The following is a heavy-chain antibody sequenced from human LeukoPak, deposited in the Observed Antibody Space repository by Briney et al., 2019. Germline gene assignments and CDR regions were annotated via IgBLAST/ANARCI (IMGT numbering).Heavy chain of an antibody. Sequence: GGSLRLSCAASGFTFSSYGMHWVRQAPGKGLEWVAFIQYDGSNKYYADSVKGRFTISRDNSKNTLYLQMNSLRAEDTAVYYCAKGSKEVLFTRDHYMDVWGKGTTVTISS. CDR2: IQYDGSNK. V-gene: IGHV3-30*02. D-gene: IGHD3-3*01. CDR1: GFTFSSYG. J-gene: IGHJ6*03. CDR3: AKGSKEVLFTRDHYMDV.